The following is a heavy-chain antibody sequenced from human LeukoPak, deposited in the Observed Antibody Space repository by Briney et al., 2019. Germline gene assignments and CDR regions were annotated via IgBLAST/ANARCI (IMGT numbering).Heavy chain of an antibody. CDR3: ARMMSRTTVVTPSNLDY. V-gene: IGHV1-2*02. CDR2: INPNSGGT. Sequence: EASVKVSCKASGYTFTGYYMHWVRQAPGQGLEWMGWINPNSGGTNYAQKFQGRVTMTRDTSTSTVYMELSSLRSEDTAVYYCARMMSRTTVVTPSNLDYWGQGTLVTVSS. CDR1: GYTFTGYY. J-gene: IGHJ4*02. D-gene: IGHD4-23*01.